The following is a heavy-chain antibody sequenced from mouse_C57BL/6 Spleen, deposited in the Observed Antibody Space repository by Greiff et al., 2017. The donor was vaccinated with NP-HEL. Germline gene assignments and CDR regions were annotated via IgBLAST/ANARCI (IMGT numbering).Heavy chain of an antibody. Sequence: VQLQQSGAELMKPGASVKLSCKATGYKFTGYWIEWVKQRPGHGLEWIGEILPGSGSTNYNEKFKGKATFTADTSSNTAYMQISSLTTEDSAIYYGARGGGRRDWCAYWGQGTLVTVSA. D-gene: IGHD6-1*01. CDR3: ARGGGRRDWCAY. J-gene: IGHJ3*01. CDR1: GYKFTGYW. V-gene: IGHV1-9*01. CDR2: ILPGSGST.